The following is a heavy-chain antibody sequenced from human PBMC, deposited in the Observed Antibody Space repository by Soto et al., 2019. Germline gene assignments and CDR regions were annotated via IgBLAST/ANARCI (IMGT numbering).Heavy chain of an antibody. CDR1: GFTLSSYG. D-gene: IGHD6-19*01. CDR2: ISYDGDDQ. V-gene: IGHV3-30*18. Sequence: QLVESGGGVVQPGTSLRLSCVASGFTLSSYGMHWVRQAPGKGLEWVAAISYDGDDQYYGDSVRGRFTISRDNSESTGYLQMNSLRADDTCVYFCAKDRGHIAVAAITGGGDFHIWGRGTMVAVSS. CDR3: AKDRGHIAVAAITGGGDFHI. J-gene: IGHJ3*02.